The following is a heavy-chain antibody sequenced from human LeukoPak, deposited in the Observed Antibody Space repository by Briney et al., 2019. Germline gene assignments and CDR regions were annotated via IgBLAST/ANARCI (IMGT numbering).Heavy chain of an antibody. CDR2: IYYSGST. CDR3: ARAWRGYDEWIIQGQDV. Sequence: SETLSLTCTVSGGSISSGDYYWSWIRQPPGKGLEWIGYIYYSGSTYYNPSLKSRVTISVDRSKNQFSLKLSSVTAADTAVYYCARAWRGYDEWIIQGQDVWGKGTTVTVSS. V-gene: IGHV4-30-4*01. CDR1: GGSISSGDYY. D-gene: IGHD3-3*01. J-gene: IGHJ6*04.